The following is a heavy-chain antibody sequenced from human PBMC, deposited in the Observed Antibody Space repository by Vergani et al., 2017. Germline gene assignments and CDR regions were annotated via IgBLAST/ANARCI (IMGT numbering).Heavy chain of an antibody. CDR3: ARLASVVVPAARPLDL. CDR1: GYTFTGYY. J-gene: IGHJ4*02. D-gene: IGHD2-2*01. Sequence: QVLLVQSGAEVKKPGASVKVSCKASGYTFTGYYMHWVRQAPGQGLEWMGWINPKSGGTNYAQKFQGRVTMTRDTSISTGYMELSSLQSDDTAVYYCARLASVVVPAARPLDLWGQGTLITVSS. CDR2: INPKSGGT. V-gene: IGHV1-2*02.